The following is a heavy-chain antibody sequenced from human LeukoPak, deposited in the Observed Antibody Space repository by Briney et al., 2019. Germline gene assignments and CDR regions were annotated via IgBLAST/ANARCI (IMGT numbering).Heavy chain of an antibody. D-gene: IGHD3-9*01. J-gene: IGHJ6*03. CDR3: ARHETGTPAYYYFYMDV. Sequence: SETPSLTCSVSGVSLSDSKSFWGWVRQPPGKGLAWIGSVYNTGNTYYKPSLKSRVTISVDKSKNQFSLKLNAVTAADTAVYYCARHETGTPAYYYFYMDVWGKGTTVTVSS. CDR2: VYNTGNT. CDR1: GVSLSDSKSF. V-gene: IGHV4-39*01.